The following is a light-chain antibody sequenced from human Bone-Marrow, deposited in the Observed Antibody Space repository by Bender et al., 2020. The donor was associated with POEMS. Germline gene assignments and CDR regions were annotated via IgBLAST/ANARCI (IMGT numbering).Light chain of an antibody. CDR3: SSYAGSKVVV. Sequence: QSALTQPPSASGSPGQSVTISCTGTSSDVGLYDYVSWYQQHPGKAPKLMIYNVIKRPSGVPDRFSGSKSGNTASLTVSGLRAEDEGDYFCSSYAGSKVVVFGGGTKVTVL. J-gene: IGLJ3*02. CDR2: NVI. CDR1: SSDVGLYDY. V-gene: IGLV2-8*01.